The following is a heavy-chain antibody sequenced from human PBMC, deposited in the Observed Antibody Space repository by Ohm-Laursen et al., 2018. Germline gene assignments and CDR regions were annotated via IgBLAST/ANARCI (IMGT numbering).Heavy chain of an antibody. CDR1: DYSLSSGFY. D-gene: IGHD6-13*01. J-gene: IGHJ6*02. CDR3: ARGHGSPAAAGTDFNYYIMEV. Sequence: SETLSLTCAVSDYSLSSGFYWGWIRQPPGKGLEWIGSIYHTGSTYFNPSLKTRVSISVDTSRNQFSLKLTSVTAADTADYYCARGHGSPAAAGTDFNYYIMEVWGQGTTVTVSS. CDR2: IYHTGST. V-gene: IGHV4-38-2*01.